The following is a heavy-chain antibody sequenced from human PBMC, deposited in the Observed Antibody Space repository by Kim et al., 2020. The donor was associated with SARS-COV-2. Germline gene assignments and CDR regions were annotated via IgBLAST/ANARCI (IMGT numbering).Heavy chain of an antibody. V-gene: IGHV3-15*01. CDR1: GIPFNNAW. CDR2: IKSKTDGGTA. CDR3: TTVSMR. Sequence: GGSLRLSCVVSGIPFNNAWMNWVRQAPGKGPEWIGRIKSKTDGGTADYAAPVTGRFTISRDDSKNKLYLLMNSLKTEDSAVYYCTTVSMRWGRGTLVTVSS. J-gene: IGHJ4*02. D-gene: IGHD2-2*01.